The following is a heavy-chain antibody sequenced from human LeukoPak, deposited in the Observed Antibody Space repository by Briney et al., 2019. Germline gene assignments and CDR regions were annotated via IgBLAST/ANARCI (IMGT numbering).Heavy chain of an antibody. D-gene: IGHD6-19*01. CDR1: GGSISSYY. CDR3: ARGGSSGWYVY. CDR2: IYYSGGT. V-gene: IGHV4-59*01. Sequence: SETLSLTCTVSGGSISSYYLTWIRQTPGKGLEWIGYIYYSGGTNYNPSLKSRVTISVDTSKNQFSLKLNSATAADTAVYYCARGGSSGWYVYWGQGTLVTVSP. J-gene: IGHJ4*02.